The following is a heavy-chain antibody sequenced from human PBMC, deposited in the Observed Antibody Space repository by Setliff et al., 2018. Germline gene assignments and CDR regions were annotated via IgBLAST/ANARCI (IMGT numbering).Heavy chain of an antibody. CDR1: GYSFTSYR. CDR2: IYPGDSDA. V-gene: IGHV5-51*01. D-gene: IGHD2-2*01. CDR3: ARDRGFCSSTSCYPAFDI. Sequence: PGESLKISCKGSGYSFTSYRIGWVRQMPGKGLEWMGIIYPGDSDARYSPSFQGQVIISADKSITTAYLQWSSLKASDTAMYYCARDRGFCSSTSCYPAFDIWGQGTMVTVSS. J-gene: IGHJ3*02.